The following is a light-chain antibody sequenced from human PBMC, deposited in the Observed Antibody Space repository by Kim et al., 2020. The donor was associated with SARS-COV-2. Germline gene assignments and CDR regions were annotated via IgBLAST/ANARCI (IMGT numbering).Light chain of an antibody. CDR1: QSISSW. V-gene: IGKV1-5*03. CDR3: QQYHSYPWT. J-gene: IGKJ1*01. Sequence: DIQMTQSPSTLSASVGDRVTITCRASQSISSWLTWYQQKPGKAPKVLIYKASSLESGVPSRFSGSGSGTEFTLTISSLQPDDFATYHCQQYHSYPWTFGQGTKLEIK. CDR2: KAS.